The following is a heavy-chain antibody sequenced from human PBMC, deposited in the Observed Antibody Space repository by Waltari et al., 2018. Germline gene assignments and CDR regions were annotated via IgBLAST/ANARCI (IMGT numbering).Heavy chain of an antibody. CDR3: ARVPYYYGSGSYRAFDI. J-gene: IGHJ3*02. CDR1: GGSFSGYY. D-gene: IGHD3-10*01. V-gene: IGHV4-34*01. CDR2: INHSGST. Sequence: QVQLQQWGAGLLKPSETLSLTCAVYGGSFSGYYWRWIRQPPGKGLEWIGEINHSGSTNYNPSLKSRVTISVDTSKNQFSLKLSSVTAADTAVYYCARVPYYYGSGSYRAFDIWGQGTMVTVSS.